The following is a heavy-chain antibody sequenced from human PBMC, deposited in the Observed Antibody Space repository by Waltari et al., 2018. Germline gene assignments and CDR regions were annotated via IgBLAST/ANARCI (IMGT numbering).Heavy chain of an antibody. CDR2: SSPILGIT. D-gene: IGHD4-17*01. V-gene: IGHV1-69*04. CDR3: ARTVTPGDYYYYYMDV. Sequence: QVQLVQSGAAVKKPGSSVKVSCKASGGTFSRYAISWVRQAPGQGLEWMGGSSPILGITNYAQKFQGRVTISADESTSTAYMELSSLRPEDTAVYYCARTVTPGDYYYYYMDVWGKGTTVTVSS. CDR1: GGTFSRYA. J-gene: IGHJ6*03.